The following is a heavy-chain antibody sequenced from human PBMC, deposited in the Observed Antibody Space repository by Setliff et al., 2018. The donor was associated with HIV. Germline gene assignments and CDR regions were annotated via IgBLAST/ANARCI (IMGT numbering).Heavy chain of an antibody. D-gene: IGHD4-17*01. V-gene: IGHV7-4-1*02. CDR2: INANSGSP. CDR3: ARGLYGDYGGDLNWLDP. CDR1: GYNFEDYA. Sequence: ASVKVSCKTSGYNFEDYAINWVRQAPGQGLEWMGWINANSGSPTYAQAFTGRFFFSVDTAVATAYLQINNLKTEDTAVYFCARGLYGDYGGDLNWLDPWGHGTRVTVSS. J-gene: IGHJ5*02.